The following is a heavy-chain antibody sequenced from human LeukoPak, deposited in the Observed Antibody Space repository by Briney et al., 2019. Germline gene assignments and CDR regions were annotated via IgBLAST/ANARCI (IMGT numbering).Heavy chain of an antibody. V-gene: IGHV3-23*01. CDR3: AKDLPYYYDSSGYYLDY. Sequence: GGCLRLSCAASGFTFSSYAMSWVRQAPGEGLEWVSAISGSGGSTYYADSVKGRFTISRDNSKNTLYLQMNSLRAEDTAVYYCAKDLPYYYDSSGYYLDYWGQGTLVTVSS. D-gene: IGHD3-22*01. J-gene: IGHJ4*02. CDR1: GFTFSSYA. CDR2: ISGSGGST.